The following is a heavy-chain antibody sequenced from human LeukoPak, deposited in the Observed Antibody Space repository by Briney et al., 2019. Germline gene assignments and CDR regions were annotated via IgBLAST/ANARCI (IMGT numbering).Heavy chain of an antibody. CDR1: GYSFASYW. D-gene: IGHD5-12*01. CDR3: ARLRGSGYDRFDY. V-gene: IGHV5-51*01. Sequence: KVSCKCSGYSFASYWIGWVRQMPGKDLEWMGIISPGDSKTIYSPSFQGQVTISADKSISTAYLQWSSLKASGTAMYYCARLRGSGYDRFDYWGQGTLVTVSS. J-gene: IGHJ4*02. CDR2: ISPGDSKT.